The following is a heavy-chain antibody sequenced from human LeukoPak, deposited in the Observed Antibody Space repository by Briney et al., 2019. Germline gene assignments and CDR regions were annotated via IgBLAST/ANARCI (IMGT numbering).Heavy chain of an antibody. CDR1: GFTFSSYA. V-gene: IGHV3-23*01. J-gene: IGHJ4*02. CDR2: ISGSGGST. D-gene: IGHD2-2*01. Sequence: GGSLRLSCAASGFTFSSYAMSWVRQAPGKGLEWVSAISGSGGSTYYADSVKGRFTISRDNSKNTLYLQMNSLRAEDTAVYHCAKDWRGSTSYFDYWGQGTLVTVSS. CDR3: AKDWRGSTSYFDY.